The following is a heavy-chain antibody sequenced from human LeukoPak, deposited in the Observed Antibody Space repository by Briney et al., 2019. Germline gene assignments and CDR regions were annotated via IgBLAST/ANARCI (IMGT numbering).Heavy chain of an antibody. Sequence: GGSLRLSCADSGFTFSSDAMSWVRQAPGKGLEWVSDISGGGGSTYYADSVKGRFTISRDNSKNTLYLQMNSLRAEDTAVYYCAKDMALVVVTDNGMDVWGQGTTVTVSS. CDR1: GFTFSSDA. J-gene: IGHJ6*02. D-gene: IGHD2-21*02. V-gene: IGHV3-23*01. CDR3: AKDMALVVVTDNGMDV. CDR2: ISGGGGST.